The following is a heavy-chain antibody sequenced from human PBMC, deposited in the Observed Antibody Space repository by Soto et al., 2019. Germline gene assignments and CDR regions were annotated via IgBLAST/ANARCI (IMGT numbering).Heavy chain of an antibody. J-gene: IGHJ4*02. CDR1: GGSISSYY. V-gene: IGHV4-59*01. CDR3: ATGITIFGVVLEKLDY. D-gene: IGHD3-3*01. CDR2: IYYSGST. Sequence: SETLSLTCTVSGGSISSYYWSWIRQPPGKGLEWIGYIYYSGSTNYNPSLKSRVTISVDTSKNQFSLKLSSMTAADTAVYYCATGITIFGVVLEKLDYWGQGTLVTVSS.